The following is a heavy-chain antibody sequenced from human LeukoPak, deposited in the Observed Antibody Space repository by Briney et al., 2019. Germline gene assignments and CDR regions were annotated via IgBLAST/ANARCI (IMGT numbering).Heavy chain of an antibody. V-gene: IGHV3-23*01. CDR2: ISGNGRDT. D-gene: IGHD1-26*01. J-gene: IGHJ4*02. Sequence: GGSLRLSXAASGFTFRSYAMSWVRRAPGKGLEWVSAISGNGRDTFYADSVRGRFSIYRDNSKNTLYLKMNNLRAEDTAVYYCAKVVNSGNYYYFDYWGQGTLVTVSS. CDR1: GFTFRSYA. CDR3: AKVVNSGNYYYFDY.